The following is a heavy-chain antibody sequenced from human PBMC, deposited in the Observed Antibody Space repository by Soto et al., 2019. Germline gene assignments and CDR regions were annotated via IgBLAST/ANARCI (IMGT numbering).Heavy chain of an antibody. V-gene: IGHV4-59*01. J-gene: IGHJ6*03. CDR3: ARVALKPAGGYYKWDYYYYYMDV. D-gene: IGHD3-3*01. CDR2: IYYSGST. CDR1: GGSISSYY. Sequence: SETLSLTCTVSGGSISSYYWSWIRQPPGKGLEWIGYIYYSGSTNYNPSLKSRVTISVDTSKNQFSLKLSSVTAADTAVYYCARVALKPAGGYYKWDYYYYYMDVWGKGTTVTVSS.